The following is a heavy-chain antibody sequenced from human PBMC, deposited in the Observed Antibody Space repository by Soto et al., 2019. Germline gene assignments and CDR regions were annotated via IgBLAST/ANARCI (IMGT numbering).Heavy chain of an antibody. CDR3: ARKARVRFDY. Sequence: KASETLSLTCTVSGDSMTRSVWWTWVRQPPGKGLEWIGEVFHTGNTNYNPSLKSRVTMSVDKSTNEFSLKVTSVTAADTAIYYCARKARVRFDYWGQGALVTVSS. CDR1: GDSMTRSVW. CDR2: VFHTGNT. V-gene: IGHV4-4*02. J-gene: IGHJ4*02.